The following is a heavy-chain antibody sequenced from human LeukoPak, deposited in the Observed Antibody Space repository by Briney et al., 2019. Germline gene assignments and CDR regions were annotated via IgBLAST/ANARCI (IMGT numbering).Heavy chain of an antibody. V-gene: IGHV3-21*01. CDR1: GFTFSTYT. CDR2: ISSSSTYI. CDR3: ARDSSYYGSGSLAY. J-gene: IGHJ4*02. Sequence: GGSLRLSCAASGFTFSTYTMNWVRQAPGKGLEWVSSISSSSTYIYYADSVKGRFTISRDNAKNSLYLQMNSLRAEDTAVYYCARDSSYYGSGSLAYWGQGTLVTVSS. D-gene: IGHD3-10*01.